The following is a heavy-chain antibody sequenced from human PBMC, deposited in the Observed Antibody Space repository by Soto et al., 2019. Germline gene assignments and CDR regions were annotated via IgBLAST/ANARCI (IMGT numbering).Heavy chain of an antibody. J-gene: IGHJ4*02. V-gene: IGHV3-23*01. CDR2: ISGSGGST. CDR3: ARGDDILTGPVFDY. Sequence: EVQLLESGGGLVQPGGSLRLSCAASGFTFRNYAMSWVRQAPGKGLEWVSTISGSGGSTLYADSVKGRFTISRDNSRNTLYLQMNSLRAEDTAIYFCARGDDILTGPVFDYWGQGTLVTVSS. D-gene: IGHD3-9*01. CDR1: GFTFRNYA.